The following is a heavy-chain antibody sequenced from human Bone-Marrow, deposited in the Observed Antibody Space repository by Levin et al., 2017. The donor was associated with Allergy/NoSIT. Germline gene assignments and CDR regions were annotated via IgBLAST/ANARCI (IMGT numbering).Heavy chain of an antibody. D-gene: IGHD5-18*01. CDR1: GYALTDHY. CDR2: FNPNRGVP. J-gene: IGHJ6*02. V-gene: IGHV1-2*02. Sequence: PGESLKISCQASGYALTDHYLHWVRQAPGQGPEWMGWFNPNRGVPNPAQKFYGRVTMTRDTSAGTAYMELSSLGLDDTAIYYCARDVADTAANTYYYNGMDVWGQGTMVTVSS. CDR3: ARDVADTAANTYYYNGMDV.